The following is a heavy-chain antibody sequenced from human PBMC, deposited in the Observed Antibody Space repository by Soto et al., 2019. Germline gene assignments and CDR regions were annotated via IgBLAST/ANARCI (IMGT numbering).Heavy chain of an antibody. CDR1: GVXGXSNY. CDR2: IYSGGST. Sequence: GGSLRHSCAASGVXGXSNYMSWVRQAPGKGLEWVSVIYSGGSTYYADSVKGRFTISRDNSKNTLYLQMNSLRAEDTAVYYCARGYTMVRGVIITYYYYGMDVWGQGTTVTVSS. V-gene: IGHV3-53*01. CDR3: ARGYTMVRGVIITYYYYGMDV. J-gene: IGHJ6*02. D-gene: IGHD3-10*01.